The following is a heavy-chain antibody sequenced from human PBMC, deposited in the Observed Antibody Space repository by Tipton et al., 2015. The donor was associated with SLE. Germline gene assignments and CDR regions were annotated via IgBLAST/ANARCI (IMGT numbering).Heavy chain of an antibody. CDR1: GGSISGSSWY. J-gene: IGHJ3*02. CDR3: ARRTSPYNSSWHDAFDI. CDR2: VYYSGTT. D-gene: IGHD6-13*01. Sequence: LRFSCTVSGGSISGSSWYWGWVRQSPGKGLEWIGSVYYSGTTYYNPSLKSRVTVSIDRSKNQCSLILTSVTSADTAVYYCARRTSPYNSSWHDAFDIWGQGTLVTVSS. V-gene: IGHV4-39*07.